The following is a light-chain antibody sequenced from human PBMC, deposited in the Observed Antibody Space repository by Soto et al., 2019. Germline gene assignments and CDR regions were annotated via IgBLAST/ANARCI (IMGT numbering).Light chain of an antibody. CDR3: QQSYSTPWT. CDR1: QSISSY. Sequence: DIQMTQSPSSLSASVGDRVTITCRASQSISSYLNWYQQKPGKAHKLLIYAASSLQSGVPSRFSGSGSGTDFTLIISSLQPEDFATYYCQQSYSTPWTFGQGTKVEIK. V-gene: IGKV1-39*01. J-gene: IGKJ1*01. CDR2: AAS.